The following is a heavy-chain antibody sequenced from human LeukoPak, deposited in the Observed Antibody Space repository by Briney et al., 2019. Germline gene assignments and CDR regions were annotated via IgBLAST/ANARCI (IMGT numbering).Heavy chain of an antibody. CDR3: ARRSLGSWYSHDGMDV. V-gene: IGHV1-8*01. CDR1: GYTFTSYD. J-gene: IGHJ6*02. Sequence: GSSVKVSCKASGYTFTSYDINWVRQATGQGLEWMGWMNPNSGNTGYAQKFQGRVTMTRNTSISTAYMELSSLRSEDTAVYYCARRSLGSWYSHDGMDVWGQGTTVTVSS. D-gene: IGHD6-13*01. CDR2: MNPNSGNT.